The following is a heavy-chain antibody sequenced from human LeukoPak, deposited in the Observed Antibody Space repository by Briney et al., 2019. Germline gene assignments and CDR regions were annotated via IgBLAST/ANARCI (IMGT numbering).Heavy chain of an antibody. Sequence: SQTLSLTCSVSGGSVRSGNYYWSWIRQPPGKGLEWIGYVDYSGSTSYNPSLRRRVTISLDTSKNQFSLKVMYLTAADTAVYYCARGIRTGYGYWGQGTLVTVSS. D-gene: IGHD1-1*01. V-gene: IGHV4-61*01. CDR3: ARGIRTGYGY. J-gene: IGHJ4*02. CDR1: GGSVRSGNYY. CDR2: VDYSGST.